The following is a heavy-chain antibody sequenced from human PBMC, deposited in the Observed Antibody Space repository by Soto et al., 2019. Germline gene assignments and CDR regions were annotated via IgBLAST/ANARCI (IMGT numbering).Heavy chain of an antibody. CDR2: ISAYNGNT. CDR1: GYTFTSYG. CDR3: ERDVSRGYYSYYGMDV. J-gene: IGHJ6*02. Sequence: QVQLVQSGAEVKKPGASVKVSCKASGYTFTSYGISWVRQAPGQGLEWMGWISAYNGNTNYAQKLQGRVTMTTDTTTSTGGIELRSVRTDDTTVYYSERDVSRGYYSYYGMDVWGHGTTVTVSS. V-gene: IGHV1-18*01.